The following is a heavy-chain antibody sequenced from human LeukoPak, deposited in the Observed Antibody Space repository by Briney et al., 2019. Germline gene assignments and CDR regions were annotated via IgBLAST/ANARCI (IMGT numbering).Heavy chain of an antibody. CDR3: AEAKAVYYDSSGYLTLFDS. V-gene: IGHV3-33*03. CDR1: GFTFSSYG. J-gene: IGHJ4*02. Sequence: GGSLRLSCAASGFTFSSYGMHWVRQAPGKGLEWVAVIWYDGGNKYYADSVKGRFTISRDNSKNTLYLQMNSLRSEDTAVYYCAEAKAVYYDSSGYLTLFDSWGQGTLVTVSS. CDR2: IWYDGGNK. D-gene: IGHD3-22*01.